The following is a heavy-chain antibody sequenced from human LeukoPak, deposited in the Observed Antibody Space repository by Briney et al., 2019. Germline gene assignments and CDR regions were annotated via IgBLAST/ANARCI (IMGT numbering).Heavy chain of an antibody. CDR3: ARVGYGSGHIDY. V-gene: IGHV3-23*01. CDR1: GFTLSSYA. Sequence: PGGSLRLSCAASGFTLSSYAMSWVRQAPGKGLEWVSAISVSGNTYHADSVKGRFTISRDNSKNTLYLQMGSLRAEDMAVYYCARVGYGSGHIDYWGQGTLVTVSS. J-gene: IGHJ4*02. CDR2: ISVSGNT. D-gene: IGHD3-10*01.